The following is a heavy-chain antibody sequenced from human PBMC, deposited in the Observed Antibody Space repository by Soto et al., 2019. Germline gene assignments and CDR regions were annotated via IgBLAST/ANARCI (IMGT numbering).Heavy chain of an antibody. CDR2: IIPLFGIT. V-gene: IGHV1-69*08. CDR1: GATFSRNT. CDR3: ATEDGVRDSALIPAAIDAMDV. Sequence: QVQLVQSGAEVEKPGSSVKVSCKASGATFSRNTITWVRQAPGQGLEWIGRIIPLFGITAFAQKFQDRVTTTADKSTTPAYMELGSLRSEDTAVYYCATEDGVRDSALIPAAIDAMDVWGQGTTVTVTS. J-gene: IGHJ6*02. D-gene: IGHD2-2*02.